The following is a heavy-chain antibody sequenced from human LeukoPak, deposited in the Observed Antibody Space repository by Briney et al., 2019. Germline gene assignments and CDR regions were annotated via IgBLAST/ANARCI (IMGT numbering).Heavy chain of an antibody. V-gene: IGHV4-34*01. CDR3: AGGATRRSFGEDYYYYMDV. CDR2: INDSGSH. J-gene: IGHJ6*03. CDR1: GGSSRGYY. Sequence: SETLSLTCAVYGGSSRGYYWNWLWIRQSPGKGLEWIGEINDSGSHNYNPSLKSRVPISEKKCLNQFALRLSSVTAADTAVYFCAGGATRRSFGEDYYYYMDVWGKGTTVTVSS. D-gene: IGHD3-10*01.